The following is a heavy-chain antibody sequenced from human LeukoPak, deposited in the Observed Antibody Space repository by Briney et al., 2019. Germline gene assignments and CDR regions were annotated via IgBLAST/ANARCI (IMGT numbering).Heavy chain of an antibody. Sequence: HPGGSLRLSCAASGFTFSSYGMHWVRQAPGKGLEWVAVISYDGSNKYYADSVKDRFTISRDNSKNTLYLQMNSLRAEDTAVYYCAKDRDDFWSGYYFDYWGQGTLVTVSS. CDR1: GFTFSSYG. CDR2: ISYDGSNK. CDR3: AKDRDDFWSGYYFDY. J-gene: IGHJ4*02. V-gene: IGHV3-30*18. D-gene: IGHD3-3*01.